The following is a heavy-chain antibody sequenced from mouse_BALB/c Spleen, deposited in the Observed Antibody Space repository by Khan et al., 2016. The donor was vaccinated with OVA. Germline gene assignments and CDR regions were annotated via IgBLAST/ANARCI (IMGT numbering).Heavy chain of an antibody. CDR2: IYPGSGNT. CDR3: ARWGMDS. Sequence: VQLQQSGAELVRPGTSVNISCKASGDAFINYWLGWVKQRPGHGLEWVGDIYPGSGNTYYNEKLKGKVTLTADKSSSTADLQLINLTSEDSAVYFCARWGMDSWGQGTSVTVSS. J-gene: IGHJ4*01. V-gene: IGHV1-63*01. CDR1: GDAFINYW.